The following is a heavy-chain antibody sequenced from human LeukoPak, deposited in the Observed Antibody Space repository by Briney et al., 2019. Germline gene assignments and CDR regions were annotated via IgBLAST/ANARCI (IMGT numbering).Heavy chain of an antibody. D-gene: IGHD6-19*01. Sequence: GGSLRLSCAASGFTFSSYGMHWVRQAPGKGLEWVAFIRYDGSNKYYADSVKGRFTISRDNSKNTLYLQMNSLRAEDTAVYYCAKAQQWLVLYYYYYYMDVWGKGTTVTISS. CDR3: AKAQQWLVLYYYYYYMDV. V-gene: IGHV3-30*02. J-gene: IGHJ6*03. CDR1: GFTFSSYG. CDR2: IRYDGSNK.